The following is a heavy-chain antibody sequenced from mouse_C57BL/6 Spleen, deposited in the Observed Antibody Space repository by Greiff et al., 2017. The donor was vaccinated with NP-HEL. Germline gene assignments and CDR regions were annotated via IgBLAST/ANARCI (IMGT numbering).Heavy chain of an antibody. CDR3: AIRVTVVATDWYFDV. J-gene: IGHJ1*03. CDR2: IHPSDSDT. CDR1: GYTFTSYW. D-gene: IGHD1-1*01. Sequence: QVQLKQPGAELVKPGASVKVSCKASGYTFTSYWMHWVKQRPGQGLEWIGRIHPSDSDTNYNQKFKGKATLTVAKSSSTAYMQLSSLTSEDSAVYYCAIRVTVVATDWYFDVWGTGTTVTVSS. V-gene: IGHV1-74*01.